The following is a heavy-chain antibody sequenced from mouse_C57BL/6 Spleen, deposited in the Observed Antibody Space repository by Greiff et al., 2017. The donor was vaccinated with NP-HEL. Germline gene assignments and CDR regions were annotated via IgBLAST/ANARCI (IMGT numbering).Heavy chain of an antibody. Sequence: QVQLKQPGAELVKPGASVTLSCKASGYTFTSYWMHWVKQRPGRGLEWIGRIDPNSGGTKYIEKFKSKATLTVDKPSSTAYMQRSSLTAEDSAVYYCARERSPLLYFDVWGTGTTVTVSS. CDR1: GYTFTSYW. CDR2: IDPNSGGT. CDR3: ARERSPLLYFDV. D-gene: IGHD2-10*01. V-gene: IGHV1-72*01. J-gene: IGHJ1*03.